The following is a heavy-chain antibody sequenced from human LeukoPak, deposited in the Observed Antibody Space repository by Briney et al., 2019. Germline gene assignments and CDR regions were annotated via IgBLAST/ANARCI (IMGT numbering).Heavy chain of an antibody. D-gene: IGHD3-3*01. CDR3: ALNSPYYDFWSGFDAFDI. CDR1: GGSFSGYY. J-gene: IGHJ3*02. CDR2: INHSGST. Sequence: PSETLSLTCAVYGGSFSGYYWSWIRQPPGKGLEWIGEINHSGSTNYNPSLKSRVTISVDTSKNQFSLKLSSVTAADTAVYYCALNSPYYDFWSGFDAFDIWGQGTMVTVSS. V-gene: IGHV4-34*01.